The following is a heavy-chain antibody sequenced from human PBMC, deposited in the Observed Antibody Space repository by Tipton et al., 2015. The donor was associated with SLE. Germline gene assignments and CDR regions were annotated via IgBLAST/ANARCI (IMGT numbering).Heavy chain of an antibody. D-gene: IGHD2-21*02. CDR2: ISGTSSYI. J-gene: IGHJ3*02. Sequence: EASGFTFSSYSMNWVRQAPGKGLEWVSSISGTSSYIYYADSVKGRFTISRDNAKNSLYLQMNSLRAEDTAVYYCARDVAGTADAFDIWGQGTMVTVSS. CDR3: ARDVAGTADAFDI. CDR1: GFTFSSYS. V-gene: IGHV3-21*01.